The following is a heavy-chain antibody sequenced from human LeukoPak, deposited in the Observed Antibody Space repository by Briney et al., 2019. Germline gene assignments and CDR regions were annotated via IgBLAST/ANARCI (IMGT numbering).Heavy chain of an antibody. CDR2: INWNGGST. Sequence: GGSLRLSCAASGFTFGNYGMSWVRQAPGKGLEWVSGINWNGGSTGYADSVEGRFTISRDNAKNSQYLQMNSLRVEDTALYYCARDPYSGGYGDYYYYYMDVWGKGTTVTISS. D-gene: IGHD1-26*01. J-gene: IGHJ6*03. CDR3: ARDPYSGGYGDYYYYYMDV. CDR1: GFTFGNYG. V-gene: IGHV3-20*04.